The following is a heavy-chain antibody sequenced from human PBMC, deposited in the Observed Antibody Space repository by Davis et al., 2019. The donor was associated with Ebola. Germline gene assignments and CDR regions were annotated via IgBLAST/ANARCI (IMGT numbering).Heavy chain of an antibody. CDR2: ISGYNGNT. Sequence: ASVKVSCKASGYTFTRHAITWVRQAPGQGLEWMGWISGYNGNTNYAQKLQGRVTMTTDTSTSTAYMELRSLRSDDTAVYYCARDREYSSSWAGSAYYYYGMDVWGQGTTVTVSS. CDR1: GYTFTRHA. CDR3: ARDREYSSSWAGSAYYYYGMDV. J-gene: IGHJ6*02. D-gene: IGHD6-13*01. V-gene: IGHV1-18*04.